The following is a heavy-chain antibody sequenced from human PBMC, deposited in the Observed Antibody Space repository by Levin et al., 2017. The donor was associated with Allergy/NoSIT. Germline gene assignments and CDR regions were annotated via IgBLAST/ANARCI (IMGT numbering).Heavy chain of an antibody. D-gene: IGHD4-17*01. J-gene: IGHJ4*02. CDR2: INPNSGGT. CDR1: GYTFTGYY. CDR3: ARGVDYGDYYYY. V-gene: IGHV1-2*06. Sequence: GESLKISCKASGYTFTGYYMHWVRQAPGQGLEWMGRINPNSGGTNYAQKFQGRVTMPRHTSISTASLELRRLRSDDTAVYCCARGVDYGDYYYYWGQGTLVTVSS.